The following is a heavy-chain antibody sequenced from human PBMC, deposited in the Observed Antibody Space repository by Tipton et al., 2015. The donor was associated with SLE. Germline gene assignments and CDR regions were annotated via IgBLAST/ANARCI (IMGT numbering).Heavy chain of an antibody. V-gene: IGHV4-4*02. CDR1: GGSISSSHW. CDR2: IYHSGST. CDR3: ARDLPEHTNAFDI. Sequence: TLSLTCAVSGGSISSSHWWSWVRHPPGKGLEWIGEIYHSGSTNYNPSLKSRVTLSVDTSKNQFSLKLSSVTAADTAVYYCARDLPEHTNAFDIWGQGTMATVSS. J-gene: IGHJ3*02. D-gene: IGHD1-26*01.